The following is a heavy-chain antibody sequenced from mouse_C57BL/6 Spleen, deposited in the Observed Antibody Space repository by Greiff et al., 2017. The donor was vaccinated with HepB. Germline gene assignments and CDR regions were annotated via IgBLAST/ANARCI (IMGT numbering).Heavy chain of an antibody. CDR3: ARSSGTKEWYFDV. D-gene: IGHD4-1*01. CDR1: GYTFTSYW. V-gene: IGHV1-64*01. CDR2: IHPNSGST. J-gene: IGHJ1*03. Sequence: QVQLQQPGAELVKPGASVKLSCKASGYTFTSYWMHWVKQRPGQGLEWIGMIHPNSGSTNYNEKFKSKATLTVDKSSSTAYMQLSSLTSEDSAVYYCARSSGTKEWYFDVWGTGTTVTVSS.